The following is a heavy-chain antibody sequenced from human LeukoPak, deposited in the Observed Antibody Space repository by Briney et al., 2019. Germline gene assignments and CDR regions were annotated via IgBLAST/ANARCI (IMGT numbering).Heavy chain of an antibody. D-gene: IGHD3-16*01. J-gene: IGHJ4*02. V-gene: IGHV3-30*02. CDR3: AKDRDYVWGSGAYFDY. CDR1: GFTFSSYS. CDR2: IRYDGSLK. Sequence: PGGSLRLSCAASGFTFSSYSMNWVRQAPGKGLEWVSFIRYDGSLKYYADSVKGRFTISRDDSKKTLYLQMNSLRVEDTAVYYCAKDRDYVWGSGAYFDYWGQGSLVTVSS.